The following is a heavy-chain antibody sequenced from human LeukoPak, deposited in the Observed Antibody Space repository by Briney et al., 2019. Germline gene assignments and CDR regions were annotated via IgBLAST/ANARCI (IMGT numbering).Heavy chain of an antibody. CDR3: ALGLVTDY. Sequence: PGGSLRLSCAASGFTFSGFAMTWVRQAPGKGLEWVSDINGSGGSTYYADSVKGRFTISRDNSKNTLYLQMNSLRVEDTAVYYCALGLVTDYWGQGTLATVSS. CDR1: GFTFSGFA. V-gene: IGHV3-23*01. J-gene: IGHJ4*02. CDR2: INGSGGST. D-gene: IGHD3-9*01.